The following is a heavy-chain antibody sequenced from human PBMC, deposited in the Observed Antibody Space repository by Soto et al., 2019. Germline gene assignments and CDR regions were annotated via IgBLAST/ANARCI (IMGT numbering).Heavy chain of an antibody. CDR2: ISGSGSST. J-gene: IGHJ4*02. CDR3: ARPPITIFGLANSYFDY. V-gene: IGHV3-23*01. CDR1: GFTFSSYA. Sequence: ESGGGLVQPGGSLRLSCAASGFTFSSYAMNWVRQAPGKGLEWVSGISGSGSSTYYADSVKGRFTISRDNSKNTLDLQMNSLRAEDTAVYYCARPPITIFGLANSYFDYWGQGTLVTVSS. D-gene: IGHD3-3*01.